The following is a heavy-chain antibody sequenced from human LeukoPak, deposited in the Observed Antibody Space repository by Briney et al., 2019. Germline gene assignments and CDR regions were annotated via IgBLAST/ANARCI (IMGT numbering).Heavy chain of an antibody. V-gene: IGHV3-74*01. CDR1: GFTFSSYW. D-gene: IGHD6-13*01. CDR2: MNSDGSRT. J-gene: IGHJ4*02. CDR3: AKDLQQLAFFDY. Sequence: GGSLRLSCAASGFTFSSYWMHWVRQGPGKGLEWVSHMNSDGSRTSYADSVKGRFTISRDNSKNTLYLQMNSLRAEDTAVYYCAKDLQQLAFFDYWGQGTLVTVSS.